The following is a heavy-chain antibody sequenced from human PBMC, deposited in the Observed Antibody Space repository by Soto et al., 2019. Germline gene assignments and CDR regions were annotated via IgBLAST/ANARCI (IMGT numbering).Heavy chain of an antibody. D-gene: IGHD3-10*01. CDR1: GFTFSSYG. CDR3: ARNYYDGSGIEGLDV. Sequence: QVQLVDSGGCVVQPGRSLILSCAASGFTFSSYGMHWVRQAPGKGLEGGAVRWDDGSNKYYADYVKGRFTISRDNSKNTLYMQMNSLRAEDTAVYYCARNYYDGSGIEGLDVWGQGTPVTVSS. J-gene: IGHJ6*02. CDR2: RWDDGSNK. V-gene: IGHV3-33*01.